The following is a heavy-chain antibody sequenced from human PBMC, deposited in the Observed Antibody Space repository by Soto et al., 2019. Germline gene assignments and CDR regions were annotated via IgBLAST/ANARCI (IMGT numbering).Heavy chain of an antibody. CDR3: ARGDYYDSSGSLDY. CDR2: IWYDGSNK. V-gene: IGHV3-33*01. CDR1: GFTFSSYG. Sequence: GGSLRLSCAASGFTFSSYGMHWVRQARGKGLEWVAVIWYDGSNKYYADSVKGRFTISRDNSKNTLYLQMNSLRAEDTAVYYCARGDYYDSSGSLDYWGQGTLVTVSS. D-gene: IGHD3-22*01. J-gene: IGHJ4*02.